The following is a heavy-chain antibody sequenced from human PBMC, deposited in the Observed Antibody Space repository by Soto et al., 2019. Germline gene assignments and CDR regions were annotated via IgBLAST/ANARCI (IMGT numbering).Heavy chain of an antibody. CDR3: ALKGDGYRGFKY. J-gene: IGHJ4*02. V-gene: IGHV2-5*02. CDR1: GFSLSTSGVV. D-gene: IGHD5-12*01. CDR2: IYWDDDK. Sequence: QITLKESGPTLVKPTQTLTLTCTLSGFSLSTSGVVVGWIRQPPGKALEWLALIYWDDDKRYSPFLKSRLTITKDTSKHQVVLTLTNMDPVDTATYYCALKGDGYRGFKYWGQGTLVTVSS.